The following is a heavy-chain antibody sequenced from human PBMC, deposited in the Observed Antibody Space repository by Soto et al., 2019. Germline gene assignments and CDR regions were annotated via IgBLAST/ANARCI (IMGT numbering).Heavy chain of an antibody. V-gene: IGHV4-4*02. CDR2: IYHSGNT. CDR1: GDSISSSNW. CDR3: ARGTVTGYDY. Sequence: QVQLQESGPGLVKPSGTLSLTCAVSGDSISSSNWWSWVRQPPGKGLQWIGEIYHSGNTNYFPSLKSRVTISVDQCNNQSSLKLSSVTAADTAVYYCARGTVTGYDYWGQGSLVIVSS. D-gene: IGHD4-17*01. J-gene: IGHJ4*02.